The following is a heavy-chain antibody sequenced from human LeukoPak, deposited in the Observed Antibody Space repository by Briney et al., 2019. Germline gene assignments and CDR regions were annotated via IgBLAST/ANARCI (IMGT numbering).Heavy chain of an antibody. CDR2: INHSGST. V-gene: IGHV4-34*01. Sequence: SETLSLTCAVYGGSFSGYYWSWIRQPPGKGLDWIGEINHSGSTNYNPSLKSRVTIPVDTSKNQYSLKLSSVTAADTAVYYCARGVTTGTTYLDYWGQGTLVTVSS. CDR3: ARGVTTGTTYLDY. CDR1: GGSFSGYY. D-gene: IGHD1-1*01. J-gene: IGHJ4*02.